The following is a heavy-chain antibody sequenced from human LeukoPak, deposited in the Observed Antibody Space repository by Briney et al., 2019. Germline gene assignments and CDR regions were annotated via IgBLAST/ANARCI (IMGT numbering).Heavy chain of an antibody. CDR2: ISFHGSEK. Sequence: GGSLRLSCAASGFTFRSYGMNWVRQAPGKGLEWVAVISFHGSEKYYADSVKGRFTISRDNSKNTLYLQMNSLRAEDTAVYYCASLWFGDTDLDYWGQGTLVTVSS. V-gene: IGHV3-30*03. CDR1: GFTFRSYG. CDR3: ASLWFGDTDLDY. J-gene: IGHJ4*02. D-gene: IGHD3-10*01.